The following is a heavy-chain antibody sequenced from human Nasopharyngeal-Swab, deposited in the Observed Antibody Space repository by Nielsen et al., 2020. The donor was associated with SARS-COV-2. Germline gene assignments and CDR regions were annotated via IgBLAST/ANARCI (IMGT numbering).Heavy chain of an antibody. CDR3: ARGGNYYDSSGYVYYYYGMDV. V-gene: IGHV3-66*02. Sequence: GALKISCAASGFTFSSFAMSWVRQAPGKGLEWVSVIYSGGSTYYADSVKGRFTISRDNSQNTLYLQMNSLRAEDTAVYYCARGGNYYDSSGYVYYYYGMDVWGQGTTVTVSS. J-gene: IGHJ6*02. D-gene: IGHD3-22*01. CDR2: IYSGGST. CDR1: GFTFSSFA.